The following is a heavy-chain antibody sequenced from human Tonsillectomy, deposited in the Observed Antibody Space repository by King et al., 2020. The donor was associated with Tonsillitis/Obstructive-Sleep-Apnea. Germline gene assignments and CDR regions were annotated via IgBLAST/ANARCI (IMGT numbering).Heavy chain of an antibody. J-gene: IGHJ4*02. CDR3: AKGSFLEWLCDY. CDR1: GFTFDDYA. V-gene: IGHV3-9*01. D-gene: IGHD3-3*02. Sequence: VQLVQSGGGLVQPGWSLRLSCAASGFTFDDYAMHWLRQAPGKGLEWVSGITWNIDTIGYADSVKGRFTISRDNTKNSLYLQMNSLRAEDTALYYCAKGSFLEWLCDYWGQGTLVTVSS. CDR2: ITWNIDTI.